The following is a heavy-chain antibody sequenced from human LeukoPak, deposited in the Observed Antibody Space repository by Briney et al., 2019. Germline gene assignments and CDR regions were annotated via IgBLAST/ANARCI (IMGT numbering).Heavy chain of an antibody. J-gene: IGHJ5*02. V-gene: IGHV3-23*01. CDR2: ISGSGGST. Sequence: GGSLRLSCAASGFTFSSYAMSWVRQAPGRGLEWVSAISGSGGSTYYTDSVKGRFTISRDNSKNTLYLQMNSLRAEDTAVYYCASTALNSGSYDSWGQGTLVTVSS. CDR3: ASTALNSGSYDS. D-gene: IGHD1-26*01. CDR1: GFTFSSYA.